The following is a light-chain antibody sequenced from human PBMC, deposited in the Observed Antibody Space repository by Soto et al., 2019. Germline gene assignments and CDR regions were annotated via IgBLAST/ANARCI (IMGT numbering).Light chain of an antibody. Sequence: DIQMTQSPSSVSASVGDRVTITCRSSEDISTWLAWYQQKPGKAPKLLIYAASSLQSGVPSRFSGSGSRTDFTLTITHLQSEDFATYYCQHYLNYPITFGQGTRLETK. V-gene: IGKV1-12*01. CDR2: AAS. J-gene: IGKJ5*01. CDR1: EDISTW. CDR3: QHYLNYPIT.